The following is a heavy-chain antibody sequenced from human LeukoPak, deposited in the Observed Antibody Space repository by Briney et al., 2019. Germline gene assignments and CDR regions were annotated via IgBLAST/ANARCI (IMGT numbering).Heavy chain of an antibody. CDR3: ARDPTGSSGYYYATDY. J-gene: IGHJ4*02. CDR1: GYSFISYG. CDR2: IGAYNGNT. D-gene: IGHD3-22*01. V-gene: IGHV1-18*01. Sequence: EASVKVSCKASGYSFISYGITWVRQAPGQGLEWMGWIGAYNGNTNYAQKVQGRVNMTTDTSTSTAYMELRSLRSDDTAVYYCARDPTGSSGYYYATDYWGQGTLVTVSS.